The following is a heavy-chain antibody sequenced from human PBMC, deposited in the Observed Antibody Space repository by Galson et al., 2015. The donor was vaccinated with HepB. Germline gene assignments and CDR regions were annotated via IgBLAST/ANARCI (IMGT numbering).Heavy chain of an antibody. CDR2: IYLGDSDT. V-gene: IGHV5-51*01. CDR1: GNSFTSYW. Sequence: QSEAEVKKPGESLRISCKVSGNSFTSYWIGWVRQMPGKGLEWMGIIYLGDSDTRYSPSFQGQVTISADKSISTAYLQWSSLKASDTAMYYCARRAYTSGWLYYFDYWGQGTLVTVSS. CDR3: ARRAYTSGWLYYFDY. J-gene: IGHJ4*02. D-gene: IGHD6-19*01.